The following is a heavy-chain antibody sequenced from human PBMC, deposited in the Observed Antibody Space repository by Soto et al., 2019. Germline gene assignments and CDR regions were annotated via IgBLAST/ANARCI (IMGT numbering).Heavy chain of an antibody. CDR2: IIPIFGTA. J-gene: IGHJ4*02. CDR1: GGTFSSYA. CDR3: ARDTGHYDYVWGSYRDFPFDY. Sequence: GASVKVSCKASGGTFSSYAISWVRQAPGQGLEWMGGIIPIFGTANYAQKFQGRVTITADESTSTAYMELSSLRSEDTAVYYCARDTGHYDYVWGSYRDFPFDYWGQGTRVTVSS. D-gene: IGHD3-16*02. V-gene: IGHV1-69*13.